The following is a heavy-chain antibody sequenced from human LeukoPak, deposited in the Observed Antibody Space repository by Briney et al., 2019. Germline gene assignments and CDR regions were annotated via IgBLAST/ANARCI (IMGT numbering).Heavy chain of an antibody. CDR2: INHSGSA. J-gene: IGHJ6*02. V-gene: IGHV4-34*01. CDR1: GGSFSSYY. CDR3: ARASCRFCGVDV. D-gene: IGHD3-3*01. Sequence: SETLSLTCAVSGGSFSSYYWSWIRQTPEKGLEWIGEINHSGSANYNSSLKSRVTISMDASRDQFSLRLSSVTAADTAVYYCARASCRFCGVDVWGQGTTVTVSS.